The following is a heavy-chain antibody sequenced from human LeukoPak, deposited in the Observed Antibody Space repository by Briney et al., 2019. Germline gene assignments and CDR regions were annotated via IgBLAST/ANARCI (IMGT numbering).Heavy chain of an antibody. CDR3: ARTSIVVVVADWFDP. D-gene: IGHD2-15*01. Sequence: ASVKVSCKASGYTFTSYGISWVRQAPGQGLEWMGWISAYNGNTNYAQKLQGRVTMTTDTSTSTAYMELRSLRSDDTAVYYRARTSIVVVVADWFDPWGQGTLVTVSS. V-gene: IGHV1-18*01. CDR2: ISAYNGNT. J-gene: IGHJ5*02. CDR1: GYTFTSYG.